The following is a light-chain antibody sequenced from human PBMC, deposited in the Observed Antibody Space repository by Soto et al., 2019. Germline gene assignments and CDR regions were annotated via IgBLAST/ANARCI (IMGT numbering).Light chain of an antibody. CDR2: GAS. V-gene: IGKV3-20*01. CDR1: QSVSSGY. J-gene: IGKJ1*01. CDR3: QQYGSLWT. Sequence: DIVLTQSPGTLYLSPGERATLSCRASQSVSSGYLAWYQQRPGQAPRLLIYGASSRATGIPDRFSGSGSGTDFTLTISRLEPEDFAVYYCQQYGSLWTFGQGTKVDIK.